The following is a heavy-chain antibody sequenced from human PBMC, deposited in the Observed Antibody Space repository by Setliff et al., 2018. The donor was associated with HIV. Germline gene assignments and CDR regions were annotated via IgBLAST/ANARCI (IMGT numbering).Heavy chain of an antibody. J-gene: IGHJ5*02. D-gene: IGHD4-17*01. CDR2: INTNSGSP. CDR1: GYTFINYA. V-gene: IGHV7-4-1*02. Sequence: ASVKVSCKASGYTFINYAMNWVRQAPGQGLEWMGWINTNSGSPTYAQAFTGRFVLSVDTSVTTAYLQISSLKAEDTAIYYCARALYGDYGGDVNWMDPWGQGTLVTVSS. CDR3: ARALYGDYGGDVNWMDP.